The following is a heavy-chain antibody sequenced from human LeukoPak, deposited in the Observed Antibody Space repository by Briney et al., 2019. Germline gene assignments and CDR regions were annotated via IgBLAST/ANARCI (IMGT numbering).Heavy chain of an antibody. CDR2: ISHSGST. V-gene: IGHV4-34*01. CDR1: GGSFSGYY. CDR3: ARGVVVAATGFDP. J-gene: IGHJ5*02. Sequence: SGTLSLTCAVYGGSFSGYYWSWIRQPPGKGLEWIGEISHSGSTNYNPSLKSRVTISVDTSKNQFSLKLSSVTAADTAVYYCARGVVVAATGFDPWGQGTLVTVSS. D-gene: IGHD2-15*01.